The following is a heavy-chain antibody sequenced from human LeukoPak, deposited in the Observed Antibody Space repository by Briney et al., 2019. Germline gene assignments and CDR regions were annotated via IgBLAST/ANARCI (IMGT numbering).Heavy chain of an antibody. CDR3: ARDLVGPWLR. V-gene: IGHV3-7*01. Sequence: GGSLRLSCAASGFTVSSNYMSWVRQAPGKGLEWVANTKQDGSEKYYVDSVKGRFTISRDNAKNSLYLQMNSLRAEDTAVYYCARDLVGPWLRWGQGTLVTVSS. CDR2: TKQDGSEK. D-gene: IGHD5-18*01. CDR1: GFTVSSNY. J-gene: IGHJ4*02.